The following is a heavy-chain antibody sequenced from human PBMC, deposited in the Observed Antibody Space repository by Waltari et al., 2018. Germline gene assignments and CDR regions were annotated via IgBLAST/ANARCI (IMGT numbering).Heavy chain of an antibody. D-gene: IGHD6-6*01. J-gene: IGHJ3*02. Sequence: QVQLQESGPGLVKPSATLSLTCAVSGYSISSGYYWGWIRPPPGKGLEWIGSIYHSGSTYYNPSLKSRVTISVDTSKNQFSLKLSSVTAADTAVYYCARPSSSRAPDAFDIWGQGTMVTVSS. CDR3: ARPSSSRAPDAFDI. CDR1: GYSISSGYY. V-gene: IGHV4-38-2*01. CDR2: IYHSGST.